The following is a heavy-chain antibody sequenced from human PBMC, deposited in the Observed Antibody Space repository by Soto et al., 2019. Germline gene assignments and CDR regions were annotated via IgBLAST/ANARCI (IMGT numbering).Heavy chain of an antibody. J-gene: IGHJ5*02. V-gene: IGHV4-30-2*01. Sequence: PSXTPSLTCTVSGGSISSSGYYWGWIRQPPGKGXEWIGXIYHSGSTYYXXSLKSRVXXSVDRSKNKFSLKMSSVTAADTAVYYCDRLPGPWGQGTLVTASS. CDR2: IYHSGST. CDR1: GGSISSSGYY. CDR3: DRLPGP. D-gene: IGHD7-27*01.